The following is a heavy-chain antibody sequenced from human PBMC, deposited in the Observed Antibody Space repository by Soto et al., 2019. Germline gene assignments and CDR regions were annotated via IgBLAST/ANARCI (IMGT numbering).Heavy chain of an antibody. J-gene: IGHJ4*02. D-gene: IGHD6-13*01. CDR2: VYYTGST. CDR1: SGSIGSYY. CDR3: ARGFSSLTFDF. V-gene: IGHV4-59*01. Sequence: SETLSLTCTVSSGSIGSYYWTWMRRPPGKGLEWIGYVYYTGSTNYNASLRSRVTMSVDTSKNQFSLKLRSVTAADTAVYYCARGFSSLTFDFWGQGTLVTVSS.